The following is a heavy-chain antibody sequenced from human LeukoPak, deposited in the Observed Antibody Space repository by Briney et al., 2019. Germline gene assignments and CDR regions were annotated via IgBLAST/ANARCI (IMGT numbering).Heavy chain of an antibody. V-gene: IGHV4-39*07. J-gene: IGHJ4*02. D-gene: IGHD4-17*01. CDR1: GGSISSSSYY. CDR3: ARDGIHDYGVFFDY. CDR2: IYYSGST. Sequence: SDTLSLTCTVSGGSISSSSYYWGWIRQPPGKGLEWIGSIYYSGSTYYNPSLKSRVTISVDTSKNQFSLKLSSVTAADTAVYYCARDGIHDYGVFFDYWGQGTLVTVSS.